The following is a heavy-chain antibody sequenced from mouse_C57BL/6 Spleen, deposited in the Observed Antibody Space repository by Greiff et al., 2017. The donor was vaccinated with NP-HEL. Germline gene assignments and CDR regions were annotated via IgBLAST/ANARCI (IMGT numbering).Heavy chain of an antibody. J-gene: IGHJ1*03. CDR2: IYPGSGNT. D-gene: IGHD1-1*01. Sequence: QVHVKQSGPELVKPGASVKISCKASGYSFTSYYIHWVKQRPGQGLEWIGWIYPGSGNTKYNEKFKGKATLTADTSSSTAYMQLSSLTSEDSAVYYCAREDGSSYWYFDVWGTGTTVIVSS. CDR1: GYSFTSYY. CDR3: AREDGSSYWYFDV. V-gene: IGHV1-66*01.